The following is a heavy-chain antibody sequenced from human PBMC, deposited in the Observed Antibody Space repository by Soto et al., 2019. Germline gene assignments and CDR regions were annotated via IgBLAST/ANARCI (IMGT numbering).Heavy chain of an antibody. CDR3: ARDPLRSFDMDV. CDR1: GDTFSSYA. CDR2: IIPTFGRP. V-gene: IGHV1-69*15. J-gene: IGHJ6*04. D-gene: IGHD3-10*02. Sequence: VKVSCKASGDTFSSYAISWVRQAPGKGLEWMGKIIPTFGRPNYAQKFQGRLTISADDSTSTAYMELSSLFSDDTAVYYCARDPLRSFDMDVWGKGTTVTVSS.